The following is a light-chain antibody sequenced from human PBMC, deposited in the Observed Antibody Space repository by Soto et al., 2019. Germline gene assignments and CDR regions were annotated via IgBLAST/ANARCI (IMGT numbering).Light chain of an antibody. CDR2: GDT. CDR3: QSYDSSLGGVV. Sequence: QAVVTQPPSVSGAPGQXVNISCXXSSSXIGSNYEVHWYQHLPESAPKLLIYGDTNRPSGVPDRFSGSKSGTSASLAITGLQPEDEADYYCQSYDSSLGGVVFGGGTQLTVL. J-gene: IGLJ2*01. V-gene: IGLV1-40*01. CDR1: SSXIGSNYE.